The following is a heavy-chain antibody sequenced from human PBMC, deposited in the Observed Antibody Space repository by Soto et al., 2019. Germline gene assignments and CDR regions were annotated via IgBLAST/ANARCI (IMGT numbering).Heavy chain of an antibody. D-gene: IGHD2-15*01. CDR1: GFTFSSYA. CDR3: ARSVQKGSGYTPVWFDP. J-gene: IGHJ5*02. CDR2: ISGSGGST. Sequence: EVQLLESGGGLVQPGGSLRLSCAASGFTFSSYAMSWVRQAPGKGLEWVSAISGSGGSTYYADSVKGRFTISRDNSKNTLYLQMNSLRAEDTAVYYCARSVQKGSGYTPVWFDPWGQGTLVTVSS. V-gene: IGHV3-23*01.